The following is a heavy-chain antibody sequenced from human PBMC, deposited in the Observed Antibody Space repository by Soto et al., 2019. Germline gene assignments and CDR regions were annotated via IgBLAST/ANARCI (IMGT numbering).Heavy chain of an antibody. Sequence: VVSLIISCAVSGFTLNNFAMTWVRQAPGQGVEWVSTISGRVINTYYAASVKVRFTISSDTSKNTVYLQMNSLRSEDTAVYYCARGGLELPLPGYYYYYGMDVWGQRTTVTVSS. CDR1: GFTLNNFA. J-gene: IGHJ6*02. CDR2: ISGRVINT. CDR3: ARGGLELPLPGYYYYYGMDV. V-gene: IGHV3-23*01. D-gene: IGHD1-7*01.